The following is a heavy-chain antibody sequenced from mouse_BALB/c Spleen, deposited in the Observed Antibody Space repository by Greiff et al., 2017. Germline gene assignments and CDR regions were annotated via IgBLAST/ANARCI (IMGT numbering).Heavy chain of an antibody. J-gene: IGHJ4*01. CDR3: ARSGLHGAMDY. V-gene: IGHV3-2*02. Sequence: VQLKESGPGLVKPSQSLSLTCTVTGYSITSDYAWNWIRQFPGNKLEWMGYISYSGSTSYNPSLKSRISITRDTSKNQFFLQLNSVTTEDTATYYCARSGLHGAMDYWGQGTSVTVSS. D-gene: IGHD3-1*01. CDR1: GYSITSDYA. CDR2: ISYSGST.